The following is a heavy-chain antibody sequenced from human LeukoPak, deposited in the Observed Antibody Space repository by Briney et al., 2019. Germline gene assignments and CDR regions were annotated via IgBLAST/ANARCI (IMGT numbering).Heavy chain of an antibody. Sequence: GGSLRLSCAASGFTFSSYEMNRVRQAPGKGLGWVSYISSSGSTIYYADSVKGRFTISRDNAKNSLYLQMNSLRAEDTAVYYCAREEVSGLMYYYMDVWGKGTTVTVSS. J-gene: IGHJ6*03. CDR2: ISSSGSTI. V-gene: IGHV3-48*03. CDR1: GFTFSSYE. D-gene: IGHD2-8*01. CDR3: AREEVSGLMYYYMDV.